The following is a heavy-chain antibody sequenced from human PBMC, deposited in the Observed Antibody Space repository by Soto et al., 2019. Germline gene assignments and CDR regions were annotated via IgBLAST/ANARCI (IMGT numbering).Heavy chain of an antibody. CDR2: ISPSDSDT. Sequence: PGESLKISCKGSGYSFTTYWIAWVRQMPGKGLEWMGIISPSDSDTRYSPSFQGQVTISADKSITTAYLQWRSLKASDTAIYYCARHQRPGDPFAYWGQGTLVTVSS. J-gene: IGHJ4*02. CDR3: ARHQRPGDPFAY. CDR1: GYSFTTYW. V-gene: IGHV5-51*01. D-gene: IGHD2-21*02.